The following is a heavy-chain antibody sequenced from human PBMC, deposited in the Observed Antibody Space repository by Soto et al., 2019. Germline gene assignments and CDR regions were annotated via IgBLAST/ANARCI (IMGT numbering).Heavy chain of an antibody. CDR2: INAGNGNT. CDR1: GYTFTSYA. J-gene: IGHJ3*01. CDR3: ARDRCSSTSCLVDL. V-gene: IGHV1-3*01. Sequence: QVQLVQSGAEVKKPGASVKVSCKASGYTFTSYAMHWVRQAPGQRLEWMGWINAGNGNTKYSQKFQGRVTITRDTSASTAYMELSSLRSEDTAVYYCARDRCSSTSCLVDLWGQGTMVTVSS. D-gene: IGHD2-2*01.